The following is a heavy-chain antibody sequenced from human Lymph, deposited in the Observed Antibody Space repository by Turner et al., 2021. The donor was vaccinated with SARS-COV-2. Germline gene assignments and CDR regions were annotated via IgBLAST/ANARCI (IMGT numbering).Heavy chain of an antibody. J-gene: IGHJ4*02. Sequence: QVQLQDSCPVLVKPSETLSLTCTVSGGSISSYYWSWIRQPPGKGLEWIGYIYYSGSTNYNTSLKSRVTISVDTSKNQFSLKLSSVTAADTAVYYCARGFDYWGQGTLVTVSS. CDR1: GGSISSYY. CDR3: ARGFDY. CDR2: IYYSGST. V-gene: IGHV4-59*01.